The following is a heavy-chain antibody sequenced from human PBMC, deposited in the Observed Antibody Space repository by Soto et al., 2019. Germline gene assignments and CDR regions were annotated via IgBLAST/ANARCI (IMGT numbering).Heavy chain of an antibody. CDR2: IVVGSGNT. V-gene: IGHV1-58*01. D-gene: IGHD1-26*01. CDR1: GFTFTSSA. CDR3: AALRYSGSGAGDY. J-gene: IGHJ4*02. Sequence: QMQLVQSGPEVKKPGTSVKVSCKASGFTFTSSAVQWVRQARGQRLEWIGWIVVGSGNTNYAQKFQERVTITRDMSTSTAYMELSSLRSEDTAVYYCAALRYSGSGAGDYWGQGTLVTVSS.